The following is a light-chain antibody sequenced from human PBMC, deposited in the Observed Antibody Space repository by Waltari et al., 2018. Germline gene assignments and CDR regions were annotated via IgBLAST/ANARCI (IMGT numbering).Light chain of an antibody. CDR2: WAS. CDR1: QSVLYNFNNKNY. J-gene: IGKJ2*03. V-gene: IGKV4-1*01. Sequence: EMTQSPYSLPVSLGEWAPINRKSRQSVLYNFNNKNYLAWFQLKPGQPPKLLIRWASTREPGVPDRFSGSGSGTDFTLTISSLQTEDVAVYYCQQYLTLPYSFGQGTKLEIK. CDR3: QQYLTLPYS.